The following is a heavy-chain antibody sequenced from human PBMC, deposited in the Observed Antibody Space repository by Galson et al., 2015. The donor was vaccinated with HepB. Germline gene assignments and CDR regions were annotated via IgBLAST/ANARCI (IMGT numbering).Heavy chain of an antibody. D-gene: IGHD3-22*01. CDR3: TTTVVGKTLTVVDY. V-gene: IGHV3-15*01. Sequence: SLRLSCAASGFTFSNAWMSWVRQAPGKGLEWVGRIKSKIDGGTTDYAAPVKGRFIVSRDDSKNILYLQMASLKIEDTAVYYCTTTVVGKTLTVVDYWGQGTLVTVSS. CDR1: GFTFSNAW. J-gene: IGHJ4*02. CDR2: IKSKIDGGTT.